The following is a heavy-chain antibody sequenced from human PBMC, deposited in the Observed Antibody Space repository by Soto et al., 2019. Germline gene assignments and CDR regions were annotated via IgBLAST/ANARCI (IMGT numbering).Heavy chain of an antibody. D-gene: IGHD3-16*01. CDR3: ARIGVSSGHESPDFDS. V-gene: IGHV5-51*01. Sequence: GESLKISCKGSGYSFTSYWIGWVRQMPGKGLEGMGIIYPGDSDTRYSPSFQGQVTISADKSISTAYLQWSSLKASDTAMYYCARIGVSSGHESPDFDSWGQGTLVTVSS. CDR1: GYSFTSYW. J-gene: IGHJ4*02. CDR2: IYPGDSDT.